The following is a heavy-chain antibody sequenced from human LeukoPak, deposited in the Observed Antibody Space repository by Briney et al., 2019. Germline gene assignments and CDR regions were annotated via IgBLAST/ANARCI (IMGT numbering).Heavy chain of an antibody. J-gene: IGHJ4*02. V-gene: IGHV3-21*01. CDR3: ARDVTMVRGVSL. CDR2: ISSSSSYI. CDR1: GFTFSSYS. D-gene: IGHD3-10*01. Sequence: GGSLRLSCAASGFTFSSYSMNWVRQAPGKGLEWVSSISSSSSYIYYADSVKGRFTISRDNAKNSLYLQMDSLRAEDTAVYYCARDVTMVRGVSLWGQGTLVTVSS.